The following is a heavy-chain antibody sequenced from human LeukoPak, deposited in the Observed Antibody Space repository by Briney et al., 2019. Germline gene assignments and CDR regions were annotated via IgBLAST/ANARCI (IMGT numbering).Heavy chain of an antibody. CDR1: GGSISSGDYY. V-gene: IGHV4-30-4*01. CDR3: ARCISTYDAFDI. CDR2: IYYSGST. D-gene: IGHD2-2*01. J-gene: IGHJ3*02. Sequence: PSETLSLTCTVSGGSISSGDYYWSWIRQPPGKGLEWIGYIYYSGSTYYNPSLKSRVTISVDTSKNQFSLKLSSVTAAGTAVYYCARCISTYDAFDIWGQGTMVTVSS.